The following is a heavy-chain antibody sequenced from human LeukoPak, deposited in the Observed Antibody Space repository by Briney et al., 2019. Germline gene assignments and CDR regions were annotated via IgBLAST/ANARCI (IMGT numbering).Heavy chain of an antibody. CDR2: IRGSTSIS. CDR3: GRALFHYYYMDV. V-gene: IGHV3-48*04. CDR1: GFMFSSYS. J-gene: IGHJ6*03. Sequence: GGSLRLSCAASGFMFSSYSMGWVRQAPGKGLEWVSYIRGSTSISYYADSVKGRFTISRDNANESLYLQMNSLGAEDTAVYYCGRALFHYYYMDVWGKGTTVTVSS.